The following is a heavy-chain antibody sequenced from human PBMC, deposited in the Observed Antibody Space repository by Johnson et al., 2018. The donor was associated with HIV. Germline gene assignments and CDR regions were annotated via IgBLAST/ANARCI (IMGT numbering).Heavy chain of an antibody. Sequence: VLLVESGGGLVKPGGSLRLSCAASGFTFSSYDMHWVRQATGKGLEWVSAIGTAGDTYYPGAVKGRSTISRENAKNSLYLQMNSLRAGDTAVYYCARAYSGSYINDAFDIWGQGTMVTVSS. D-gene: IGHD1-26*01. J-gene: IGHJ3*02. CDR3: ARAYSGSYINDAFDI. CDR2: IGTAGDT. V-gene: IGHV3-13*01. CDR1: GFTFSSYD.